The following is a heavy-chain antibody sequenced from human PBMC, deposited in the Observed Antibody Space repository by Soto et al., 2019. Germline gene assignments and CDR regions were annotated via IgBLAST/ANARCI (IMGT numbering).Heavy chain of an antibody. J-gene: IGHJ6*02. CDR1: GFIFTSYS. CDR3: ARGPTLRFLEWSYGMDV. V-gene: IGHV3-21*04. CDR2: ISSRSDSI. Sequence: GGSLRLSCAASGFIFTSYSMVWVRQAPGKGLEWVSSISSRSDSIYYADSVKGRFTISRDNAQNSLYLQMNSLRAEDTAVYYCARGPTLRFLEWSYGMDVWGQGTTGTGSS. D-gene: IGHD3-3*01.